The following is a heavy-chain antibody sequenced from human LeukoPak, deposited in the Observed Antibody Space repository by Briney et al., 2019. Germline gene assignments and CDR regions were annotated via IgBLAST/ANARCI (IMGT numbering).Heavy chain of an antibody. D-gene: IGHD1-26*01. CDR3: AFLIREPQH. V-gene: IGHV3-48*01. Sequence: PGGSLRLSCATSGLTFSTYSMNWVRQAPGKGLEWVSYISSSSTKYYADSVKGRFTISRDNAENSLYLQMNSLRAEDTAVYYCAFLIREPQHWGQGTLVTVSS. CDR1: GLTFSTYS. CDR2: ISSSSTK. J-gene: IGHJ1*01.